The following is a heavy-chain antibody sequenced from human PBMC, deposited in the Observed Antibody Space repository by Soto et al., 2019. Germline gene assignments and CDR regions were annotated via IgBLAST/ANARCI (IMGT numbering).Heavy chain of an antibody. J-gene: IGHJ4*02. CDR2: ISGSGGST. D-gene: IGHD6-13*01. CDR3: AKYSSSWYLSAYFDY. CDR1: GFTFSSYG. V-gene: IGHV3-23*01. Sequence: PGGSLRLSCAASGFTFSSYGMHWVRQAPGKGLEWVSAISGSGGSTYYADSVKGRFTISRDNSKNTLYLQMNSLRAEDTAVYYCAKYSSSWYLSAYFDYWGQGTLVTVSS.